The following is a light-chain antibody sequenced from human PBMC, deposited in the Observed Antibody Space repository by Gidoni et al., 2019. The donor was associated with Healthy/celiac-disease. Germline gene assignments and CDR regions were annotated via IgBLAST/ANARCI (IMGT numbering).Light chain of an antibody. CDR2: NAS. Sequence: DIQMTQHPSTLSASVGDRVTITCRASQSISSWLAWYQQKPGKAPKPLIYNASSSESGVPSRFSGSGSGTEFTLTISSLQPDDFATYYCQQYNSYSRMYTFGQGTKLEIK. J-gene: IGKJ2*01. V-gene: IGKV1-5*03. CDR1: QSISSW. CDR3: QQYNSYSRMYT.